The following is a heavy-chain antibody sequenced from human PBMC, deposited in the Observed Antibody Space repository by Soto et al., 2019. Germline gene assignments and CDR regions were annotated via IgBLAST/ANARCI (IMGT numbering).Heavy chain of an antibody. D-gene: IGHD2-15*01. V-gene: IGHV3-23*01. CDR3: AKDRLGYCSGGSCYSGGMDV. CDR2: ISGSGGST. Sequence: GGSLRLSCAASGFTFSSYAMSWVRQAPGKGLEWVSAISGSGGSTYYADSVKGRFTISRDNSKNTLYLQMNSLRAEDTAVYYCAKDRLGYCSGGSCYSGGMDVWGQGTTVTVSS. J-gene: IGHJ6*02. CDR1: GFTFSSYA.